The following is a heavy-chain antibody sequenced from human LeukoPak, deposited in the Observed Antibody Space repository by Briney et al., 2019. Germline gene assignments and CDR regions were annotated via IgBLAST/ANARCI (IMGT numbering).Heavy chain of an antibody. Sequence: GASVKLSCKASGYTFTSYYMHWVRQAPGQGLEWMGIINPSGGSTSYAQKFQGRVTMTRDTSTSTVYMELSSRRSEDTAVYYCARAVAGYFDYWGQGTLVTVSS. V-gene: IGHV1-46*01. D-gene: IGHD6-19*01. CDR2: INPSGGST. CDR1: GYTFTSYY. CDR3: ARAVAGYFDY. J-gene: IGHJ4*02.